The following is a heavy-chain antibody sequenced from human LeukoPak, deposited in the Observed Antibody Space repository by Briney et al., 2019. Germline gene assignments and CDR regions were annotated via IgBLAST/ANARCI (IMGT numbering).Heavy chain of an antibody. CDR3: ARGRGIAVAY. CDR1: GGSISSYY. V-gene: IGHV4-59*07. J-gene: IGHJ4*02. CDR2: IYYSGST. Sequence: SDTLSLTCPVSGGSISSYYWSWIRQPPGKGLEWTGYIYYSGSTNYNPSLKSRVTISVDTSKNQFSLKLSSVTAADTAVYYCARGRGIAVAYWGQGTLVTVSS. D-gene: IGHD6-19*01.